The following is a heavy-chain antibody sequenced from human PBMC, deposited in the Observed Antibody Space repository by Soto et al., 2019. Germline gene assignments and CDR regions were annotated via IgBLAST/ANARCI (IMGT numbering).Heavy chain of an antibody. CDR3: ARIIAAHRSPYYYYGMDV. V-gene: IGHV4-30-4*01. Sequence: SETLSLTCTVSGGSISSGDYYWSWIRQPPGKGLEWIGYIYYSGSTYYNPSLKSRVTISVDTSKNQFSLKLSSVTAADTAVYYCARIIAAHRSPYYYYGMDVWGQGTTVTVSS. D-gene: IGHD6-6*01. CDR1: GGSISSGDYY. J-gene: IGHJ6*02. CDR2: IYYSGST.